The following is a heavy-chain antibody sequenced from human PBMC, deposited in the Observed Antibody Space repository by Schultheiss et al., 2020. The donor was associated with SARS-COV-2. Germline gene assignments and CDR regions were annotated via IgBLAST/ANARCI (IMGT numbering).Heavy chain of an antibody. CDR1: GGSISSGSYY. J-gene: IGHJ4*02. D-gene: IGHD3-16*01. CDR2: IYTSGST. Sequence: SETLSLTCTVSGGSISSGSYYWSWIRQPAGKGLEWIGRIYTSGSTNYNPSLKSRVTISVDTSKNQFSLKLSSVTAADTAVYYCARDHRGVFDYWGLGTLVTVSS. CDR3: ARDHRGVFDY. V-gene: IGHV4-61*02.